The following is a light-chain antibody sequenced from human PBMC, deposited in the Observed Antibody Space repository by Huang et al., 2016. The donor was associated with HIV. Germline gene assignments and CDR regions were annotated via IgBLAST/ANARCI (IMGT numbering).Light chain of an antibody. J-gene: IGKJ2*01. V-gene: IGKV3-15*01. CDR1: QSVSSS. CDR3: QQYDNGPLYT. CDR2: GVS. Sequence: EIVMTQSPATLSVSPGERATLSCRASQSVSSSLAWYQQKPGQAPRLLMYGVSTRATGIPVRFSGSGSGKELTLTISSLQSEDFAVYYCQQYDNGPLYTFGQGTKLEIK.